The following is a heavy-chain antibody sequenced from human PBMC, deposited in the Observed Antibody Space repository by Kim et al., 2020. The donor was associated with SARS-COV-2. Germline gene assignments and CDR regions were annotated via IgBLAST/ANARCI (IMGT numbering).Heavy chain of an antibody. V-gene: IGHV1-69*13. CDR1: GGTFSSYA. D-gene: IGHD5-12*01. CDR2: IIPIFGTA. J-gene: IGHJ4*02. CDR3: ARDRGGYVPREGFDY. Sequence: SVKVSCKASGGTFSSYAISWVRQAPGQGLEWMGGIIPIFGTANYAQKFQGRVTITADESTSTAYMELSSLRSEDTAVYYCARDRGGYVPREGFDYWGQGTLVTVSS.